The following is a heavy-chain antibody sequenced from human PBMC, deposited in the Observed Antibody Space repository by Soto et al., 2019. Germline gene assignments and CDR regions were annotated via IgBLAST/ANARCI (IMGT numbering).Heavy chain of an antibody. D-gene: IGHD3-9*01. CDR3: ARALYDILTGYYYYGMDV. V-gene: IGHV1-8*02. CDR1: GYTFTSYF. Sequence: ASVKVSCKASGYTFTSYFMHWVRQATGQGLEWMGWMNPNSGNTGYAQKFQGRVTMTRNTSISTAYMELSSLRSEDTAVYYCARALYDILTGYYYYGMDVWGQGTTVTVS. J-gene: IGHJ6*02. CDR2: MNPNSGNT.